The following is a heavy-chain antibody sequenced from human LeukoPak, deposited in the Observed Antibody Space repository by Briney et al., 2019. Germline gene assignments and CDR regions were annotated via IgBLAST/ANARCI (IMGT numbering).Heavy chain of an antibody. CDR3: ATPYCSSISCLDVFNM. CDR2: KYYSGSA. Sequence: KRSDTLSLTCSVSGVSVSDGRYYWTWIRQHPGKGLEWIGYKYYSGSAKYNPSLKSRLTISIDTSMNQFSLHLSSVTAAATATYYCATPYCSSISCLDVFNMWGQGTRVTVSS. V-gene: IGHV4-31*03. D-gene: IGHD2-2*01. J-gene: IGHJ3*02. CDR1: GVSVSDGRYY.